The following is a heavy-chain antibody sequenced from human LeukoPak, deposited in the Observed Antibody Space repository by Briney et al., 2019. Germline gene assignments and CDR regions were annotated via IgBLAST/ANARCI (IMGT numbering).Heavy chain of an antibody. CDR3: ASRDSYLSYFDY. Sequence: GGSLRLSCAASGFTFSNYWMTWVRQAPGKGLEWVANINQDGSEKYSVDSVKGRFTISRDNAKNSLYLQMNSLRAEDTAVYYCASRDSYLSYFDYWGQGTLVTVS. CDR2: INQDGSEK. D-gene: IGHD2/OR15-2a*01. J-gene: IGHJ4*02. CDR1: GFTFSNYW. V-gene: IGHV3-7*01.